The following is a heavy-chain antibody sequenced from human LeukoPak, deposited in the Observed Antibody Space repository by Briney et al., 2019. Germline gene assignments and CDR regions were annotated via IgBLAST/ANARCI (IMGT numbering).Heavy chain of an antibody. J-gene: IGHJ6*04. CDR2: ISAYNGNT. CDR3: ARFEKQQPLGFYYYYGMDV. CDR1: GYTFTRYG. Sequence: ASVKVSCKASGYTFTRYGISWVRQAPGQGLEWMGWISAYNGNTNYAQKLQGRVTMTTDTSTSTAYMELRSLRSDDTAVYYCARFEKQQPLGFYYYYGMDVWGKGTTVTVSS. D-gene: IGHD6-13*01. V-gene: IGHV1-18*04.